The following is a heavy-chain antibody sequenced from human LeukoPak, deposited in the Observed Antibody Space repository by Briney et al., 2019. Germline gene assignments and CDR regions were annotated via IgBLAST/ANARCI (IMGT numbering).Heavy chain of an antibody. Sequence: PSQTLSLTCTVSGGSISSGDYYWSWIRQPPGKGLEWIGEINHSGSTNYNPSLKSRVTISVDTSKNQFSLKLSSVTAADTAVYYCARVPGVWFYYYYGMDVWGQGTTVTVSS. CDR3: ARVPGVWFYYYYGMDV. J-gene: IGHJ6*02. D-gene: IGHD3-10*01. CDR2: INHSGST. V-gene: IGHV4-30-4*08. CDR1: GGSISSGDYY.